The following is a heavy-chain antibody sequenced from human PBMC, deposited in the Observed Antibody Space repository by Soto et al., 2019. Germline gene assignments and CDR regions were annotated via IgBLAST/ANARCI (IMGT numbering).Heavy chain of an antibody. CDR1: GGTFSSYA. J-gene: IGHJ6*02. CDR2: IIPIFGTA. D-gene: IGHD6-19*01. CDR3: SAGYSSGRYGGVGMDV. Sequence: SVKVSCKASGGTFSSYAISWVRQAPGQGLEWMGGIIPIFGTANYAQKFQGRVTITADESTSTAYMELSSLRSEDTAVYYCSAGYSSGRYGGVGMDVWGQGTTVTVSS. V-gene: IGHV1-69*13.